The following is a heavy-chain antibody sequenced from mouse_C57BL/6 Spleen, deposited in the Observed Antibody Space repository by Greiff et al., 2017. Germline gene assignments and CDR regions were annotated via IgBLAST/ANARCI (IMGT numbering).Heavy chain of an antibody. D-gene: IGHD1-1*01. V-gene: IGHV1-61*01. J-gene: IGHJ2*01. CDR1: GYTFTSYW. CDR2: IYPSDSET. Sequence: VQLQQPGAELVRPGSSVKLSCKASGYTFTSYWMDWVKQRPGQGLEWIGNIYPSDSETHYNQKFKDKATLTVDKSSSTAYMQLSSLTSEDSAVYYCAREGDYGSPYYFDYWGQGTTLTVSS. CDR3: AREGDYGSPYYFDY.